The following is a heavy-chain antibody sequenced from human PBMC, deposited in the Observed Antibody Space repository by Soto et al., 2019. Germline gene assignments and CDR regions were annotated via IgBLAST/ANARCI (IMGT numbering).Heavy chain of an antibody. D-gene: IGHD6-19*01. J-gene: IGHJ4*02. CDR1: GFTFSSYS. CDR2: ISSSSSYI. Sequence: GGSLRLSCAASGFTFSSYSMNWVRQAPGKGLEWVSSISSSSSYIYYADSVKGRFTISRDNAKNSLYLQMNSLRAEDTAVYYCARDLGLLNPYIAVAGTVMRDYWGQGTLVTVSS. V-gene: IGHV3-21*01. CDR3: ARDLGLLNPYIAVAGTVMRDY.